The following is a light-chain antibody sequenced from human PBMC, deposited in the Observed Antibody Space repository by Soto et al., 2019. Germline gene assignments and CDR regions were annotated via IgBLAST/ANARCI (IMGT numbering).Light chain of an antibody. J-gene: IGLJ1*01. V-gene: IGLV2-14*01. CDR1: SSDVGGYNY. CDR2: EVS. CDR3: SSYTSSSTYV. Sequence: SVLTQPASVSGSPGQSSTISCTGTSSDVGGYNYVSWYQQHPGKAPKLMIYEVSNRPSGDSNRFSGSKSGNTASLTISGLQAEDEADYYCSSYTSSSTYVFGTGTKVTVL.